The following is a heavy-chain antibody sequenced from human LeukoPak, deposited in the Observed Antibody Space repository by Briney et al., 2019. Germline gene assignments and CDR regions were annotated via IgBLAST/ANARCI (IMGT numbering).Heavy chain of an antibody. CDR1: GFTVSSNY. CDR2: IYSGGST. CDR3: AREKDSSGWYGNYYYGMDV. Sequence: GGSLRLSCAASGFTVSSNYMSWVRQAPGKGLEWVSVIYSGGSTYYADSVKGRFTISRDNSKNTLYLQMNSLRAEDTAVYYCAREKDSSGWYGNYYYGMDVWGQGTTVTVSS. J-gene: IGHJ6*02. V-gene: IGHV3-66*01. D-gene: IGHD6-19*01.